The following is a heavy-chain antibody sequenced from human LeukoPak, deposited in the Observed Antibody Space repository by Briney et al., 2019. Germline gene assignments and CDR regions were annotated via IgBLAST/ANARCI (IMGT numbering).Heavy chain of an antibody. Sequence: GASVKVSCKASGYTFTDYGISWVRQAPGQGLEWMGWISTYNGDTNFAQKFQGRVTMTTDTSTSTAYMELRSLRSDDTAVYYCARVGIAVAGTRWDWFDPWGQGTLVTVSS. CDR3: ARVGIAVAGTRWDWFDP. J-gene: IGHJ5*02. CDR2: ISTYNGDT. CDR1: GYTFTDYG. D-gene: IGHD6-19*01. V-gene: IGHV1-18*01.